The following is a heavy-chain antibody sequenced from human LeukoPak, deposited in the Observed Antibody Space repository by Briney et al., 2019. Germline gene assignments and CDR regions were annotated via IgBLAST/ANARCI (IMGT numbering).Heavy chain of an antibody. CDR3: ARPRGVVVVAATMWFDP. Sequence: SETLSLTCTVSGGSISSSSYYWGRIRQPPRKGLEWIGSIYYSGSTYYNPSLKSRVTISVDTSKNQFSLKLSSVTAADTAVYYCARPRGVVVVAATMWFDPWGQGTLITVSS. CDR1: GGSISSSSYY. V-gene: IGHV4-39*01. D-gene: IGHD2-15*01. J-gene: IGHJ5*02. CDR2: IYYSGST.